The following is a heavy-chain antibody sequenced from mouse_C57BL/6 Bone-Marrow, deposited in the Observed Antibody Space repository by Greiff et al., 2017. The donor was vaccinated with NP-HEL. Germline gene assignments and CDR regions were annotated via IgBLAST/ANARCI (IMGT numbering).Heavy chain of an antibody. CDR1: GYTFTDYY. J-gene: IGHJ4*01. D-gene: IGHD1-1*01. Sequence: EVQLQQSGPELVKPGASVKISCKASGYTFTDYYMNWVKQSHGKSLEWIGDINPNNGGTSYNQKFKGTATLTVDKSSTTAYMELRSLTSEDSAFYYCARNPLYYYGSSYDAMDYWGQGTSVTVSA. CDR3: ARNPLYYYGSSYDAMDY. CDR2: INPNNGGT. V-gene: IGHV1-26*01.